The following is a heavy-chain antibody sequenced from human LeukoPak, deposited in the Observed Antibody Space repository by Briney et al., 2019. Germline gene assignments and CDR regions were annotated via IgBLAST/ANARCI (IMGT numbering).Heavy chain of an antibody. Sequence: PGGSLRLSCAASGFTFSSYAMSWVRQAPGKGLEWVSAISGSSGSTYYADSVKGRFTISRDNSKNTLYLQMNSLRAEDTAVYYCAKDPYSGSYYYFDYWGQGTLVTVSS. CDR2: ISGSSGST. D-gene: IGHD1-26*01. J-gene: IGHJ4*02. CDR1: GFTFSSYA. V-gene: IGHV3-23*01. CDR3: AKDPYSGSYYYFDY.